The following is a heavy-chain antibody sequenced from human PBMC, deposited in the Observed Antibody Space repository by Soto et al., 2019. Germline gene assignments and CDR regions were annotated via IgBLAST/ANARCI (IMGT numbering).Heavy chain of an antibody. D-gene: IGHD6-13*01. V-gene: IGHV4-59*08. J-gene: IGHJ5*02. CDR2: IYYSGST. CDR3: ARLGYSSSWYGLAYNWFDP. Sequence: PSETLSLTCTVSGGSISSYYWSWIRQPPGKGLEWIGYIYYSGSTNYNPSLKSRVTISVDTSKNQFSLKLSSVTAADTAVHYCARLGYSSSWYGLAYNWFDPWGQGTLVTVSS. CDR1: GGSISSYY.